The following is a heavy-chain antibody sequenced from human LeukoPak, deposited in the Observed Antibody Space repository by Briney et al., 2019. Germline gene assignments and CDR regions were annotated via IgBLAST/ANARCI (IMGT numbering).Heavy chain of an antibody. Sequence: VASVKVSCKASGYTFTSYAIHWVRQAPGQRLEWMGWINDGNEHTKYSQKFQGRVTITRDTSASTAYMELSSLRSEDTAVYYCAKGNSGYYDFWSGYYWYFQHWGQGTLVTVSS. CDR2: INDGNEHT. D-gene: IGHD3-3*01. V-gene: IGHV1-3*01. J-gene: IGHJ1*01. CDR3: AKGNSGYYDFWSGYYWYFQH. CDR1: GYTFTSYA.